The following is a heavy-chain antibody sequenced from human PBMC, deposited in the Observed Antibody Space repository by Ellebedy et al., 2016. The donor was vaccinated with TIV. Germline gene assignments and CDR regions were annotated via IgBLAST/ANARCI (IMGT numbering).Heavy chain of an antibody. J-gene: IGHJ5*02. CDR2: IIPIFGTA. CDR1: GGTFSSYA. CDR3: ARGRFLEWLMAMDWFDP. D-gene: IGHD3-3*01. V-gene: IGHV1-69*06. Sequence: SVKVSXKASGGTFSSYAISWVRQAPGQGLEWMGGIIPIFGTANYAQKFQGRVTITADKSTSTAYMELSSLRSEDTAVYYCARGRFLEWLMAMDWFDPWGQGTLVTVSS.